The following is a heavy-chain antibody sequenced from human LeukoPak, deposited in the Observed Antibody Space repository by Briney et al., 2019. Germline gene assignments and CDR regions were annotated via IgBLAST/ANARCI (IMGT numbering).Heavy chain of an antibody. V-gene: IGHV1-24*01. CDR2: FDPEDGET. D-gene: IGHD3-16*01. J-gene: IGHJ4*02. Sequence: ASVKVSCKVPVYTLTELSMHWVRQAPGKGLEWMGGFDPEDGETIYAQKFQGRVTMTEDTSTDTAYMELSSLRSEDTAVYYCATAQGDYVWGSPPEDYWGQGTLVTVSS. CDR3: ATAQGDYVWGSPPEDY. CDR1: VYTLTELS.